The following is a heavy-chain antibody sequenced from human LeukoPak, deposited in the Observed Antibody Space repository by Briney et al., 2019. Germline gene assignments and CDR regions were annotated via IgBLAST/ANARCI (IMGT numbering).Heavy chain of an antibody. CDR3: ARVSNWYSPFDS. J-gene: IGHJ4*02. CDR2: ISYDGSNK. V-gene: IGHV3-30-3*01. CDR1: ESTFRNNA. D-gene: IGHD6-13*01. Sequence: GGPLRPPGAAPESTFRNNAMHWVPKAPGKGREGLTVISYDGSNKYYADSVRGRFTLSRDNSKNTLYLQMNSLRTEDTAVYYCARVSNWYSPFDSWGQGTLVTVSS.